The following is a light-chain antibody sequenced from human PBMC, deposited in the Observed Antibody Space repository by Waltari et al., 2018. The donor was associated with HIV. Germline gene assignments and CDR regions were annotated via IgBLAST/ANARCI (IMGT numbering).Light chain of an antibody. J-gene: IGLJ2*01. CDR2: ENK. V-gene: IGLV6-57*01. CDR1: SGSLASNS. CDR3: QSYSSNNHGVV. Sequence: NFLLTQPHSVSESPGRTVTISCTRNSGSLASNSVQWYQQCLGSNQTIVISENKQRPSGDPDRFPGSLGRSSNSAARTISGLQTGDEADYYCQSYSSNNHGVVFGGGTKLTVL.